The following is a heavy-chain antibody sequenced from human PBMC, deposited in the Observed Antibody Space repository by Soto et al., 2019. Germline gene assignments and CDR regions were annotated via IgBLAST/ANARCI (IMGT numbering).Heavy chain of an antibody. CDR1: GFTFSSYA. CDR3: ASTKYDSSGYYYDGYFDY. V-gene: IGHV3-30-3*01. Sequence: GGSLRLSCAVSGFTFSSYAMHWVRQAPGKGLEWVAVVSYDGNNEFYADSVKGRFTISRDNSQKTLYLQMNSLRTEDTAVYYCASTKYDSSGYYYDGYFDYWGQGTLVTVSS. J-gene: IGHJ4*02. CDR2: VSYDGNNE. D-gene: IGHD3-22*01.